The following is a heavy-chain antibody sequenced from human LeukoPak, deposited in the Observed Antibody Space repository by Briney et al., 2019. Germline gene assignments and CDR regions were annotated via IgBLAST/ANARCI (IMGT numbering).Heavy chain of an antibody. J-gene: IGHJ6*02. CDR1: GGSISSGGYY. Sequence: SQTLSLTCTVSGGSISSGGYYWSWIRQHPGKGLEWIGYIYYSGSTYYNPSLKSRVTISVDTSKNQSSLKLSSVTAADTAVYYCARDPRNYDILTGYYAWGYGMDVWGQGTTVTVSS. CDR3: ARDPRNYDILTGYYAWGYGMDV. D-gene: IGHD3-9*01. CDR2: IYYSGST. V-gene: IGHV4-31*03.